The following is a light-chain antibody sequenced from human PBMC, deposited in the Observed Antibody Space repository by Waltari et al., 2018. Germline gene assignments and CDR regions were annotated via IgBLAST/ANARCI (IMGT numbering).Light chain of an antibody. CDR1: QSVGSY. CDR3: QQRSNWTPHT. CDR2: DAS. V-gene: IGKV3-11*01. J-gene: IGKJ2*01. Sequence: EIVLTQSPATLSLSPGDTATLSCRASQSVGSYLAWYQQKPGQPPRLLIYDASNRATGVPARFRGSGSETDFTLTNSSLEAEDFAVYYCQQRSNWTPHTFGQGARLEIK.